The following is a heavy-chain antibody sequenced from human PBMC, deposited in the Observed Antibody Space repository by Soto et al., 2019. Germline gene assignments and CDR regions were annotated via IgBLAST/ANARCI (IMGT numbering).Heavy chain of an antibody. CDR1: GGSVSSGSYY. CDR2: IYYSGST. J-gene: IGHJ6*02. D-gene: IGHD2-2*01. V-gene: IGHV4-61*01. CDR3: AREAYRRLWGDYYYYGMDV. Sequence: QVQLQESGPGLVKPSETLSLTCTVSGGSVSSGSYYWSWIRQPPGKGLEWIGYIYYSGSTNYNPSLQSRVTKSLDTSKHQFSLRLSSVPAADTAVYDCAREAYRRLWGDYYYYGMDVWGQGTTVTVSS.